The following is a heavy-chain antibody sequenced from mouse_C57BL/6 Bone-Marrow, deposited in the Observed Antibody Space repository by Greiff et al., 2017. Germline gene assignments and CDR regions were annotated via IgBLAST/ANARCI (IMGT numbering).Heavy chain of an antibody. V-gene: IGHV1-72*01. CDR2: IGPNSGGT. D-gene: IGHD2-2*01. Sequence: QVQLQQPGAELVKPGASVKLSRKASGYTFTSYWMHWVKQRPGRGLEWIGRIGPNSGGTKYNEKFKSKATLTVDKPSSTAYMQLSSLTSEDSAVYYCARNGYYFDYWGQGTTLTVSS. J-gene: IGHJ2*01. CDR3: ARNGYYFDY. CDR1: GYTFTSYW.